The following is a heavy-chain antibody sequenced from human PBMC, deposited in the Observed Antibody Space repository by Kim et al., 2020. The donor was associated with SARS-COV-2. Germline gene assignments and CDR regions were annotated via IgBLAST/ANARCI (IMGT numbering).Heavy chain of an antibody. Sequence: SETLSLTCAVYGGSFSGYYWSWIRQPPGKGLEWIGEINHSGSTNYNPSLKSRVTISVDTSKNQFSLKLSSVTAADTAVYYCARDLPLPWGISSGMDVWGQGTTVTVSS. CDR1: GGSFSGYY. D-gene: IGHD3-10*01. J-gene: IGHJ6*02. V-gene: IGHV4-34*01. CDR3: ARDLPLPWGISSGMDV. CDR2: INHSGST.